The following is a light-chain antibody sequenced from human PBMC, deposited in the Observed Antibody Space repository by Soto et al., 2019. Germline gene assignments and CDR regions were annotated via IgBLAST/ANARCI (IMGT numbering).Light chain of an antibody. V-gene: IGLV1-47*01. Sequence: QSVRTQPPSASGTPGQRVTISCSGSSSNIGSNYVYWYQQLPGMAPKLLIYRNNQRPSGVPDRFSGSKSGTSASLAISGLRSEDEADYYCAAWDDSLSVVFGTGTKVTVL. CDR1: SSNIGSNY. CDR2: RNN. J-gene: IGLJ1*01. CDR3: AAWDDSLSVV.